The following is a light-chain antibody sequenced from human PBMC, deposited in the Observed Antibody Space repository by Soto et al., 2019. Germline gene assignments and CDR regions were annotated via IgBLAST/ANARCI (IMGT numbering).Light chain of an antibody. CDR2: AAS. CDR1: QSISSY. Sequence: DIQITQSPCSLSASVGDRVTITCRASQSISSYLNWYQQKPGKAPKLLIYAASSLQSGVPSRFSGSGSGTDFTLTISSLQPEDFATYYCQQSYTTPWTFGQGNKVDIK. CDR3: QQSYTTPWT. V-gene: IGKV1-39*01. J-gene: IGKJ1*01.